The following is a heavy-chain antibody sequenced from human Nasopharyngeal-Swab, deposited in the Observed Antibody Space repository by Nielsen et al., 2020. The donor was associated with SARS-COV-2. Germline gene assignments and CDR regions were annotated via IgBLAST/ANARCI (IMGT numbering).Heavy chain of an antibody. CDR1: GFTFSSYA. V-gene: IGHV3-23*01. CDR3: AKKPGGRYCSGGSCYYRD. J-gene: IGHJ4*02. D-gene: IGHD2-15*01. CDR2: ISGSGGST. Sequence: GGSLKLSCAASGFTFSSYAMSWVRQAPGKGLEWFSAISGSGGSTYYADSVKGRFTISRDNSKNTLYLQMNSLRAEDPAVYYCAKKPGGRYCSGGSCYYRDWGQGTLVTVSS.